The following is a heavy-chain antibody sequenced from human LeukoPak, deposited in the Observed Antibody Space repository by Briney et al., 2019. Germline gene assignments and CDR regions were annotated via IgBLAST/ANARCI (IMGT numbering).Heavy chain of an antibody. CDR2: IRYDGSNK. J-gene: IGHJ4*02. V-gene: IGHV3-30*02. D-gene: IGHD6-13*01. CDR1: GFTFSSYG. CDR3: AKDRAAAALY. Sequence: TGGSLRLSCAASGFTFSSYGMHWVRQAPGKGLEWVAFIRYDGSNKYYADSVKGRFTISRDNSKNTLYLQMNSLRAEDTAVYYCAKDRAAAALYWGQGTLVTVSS.